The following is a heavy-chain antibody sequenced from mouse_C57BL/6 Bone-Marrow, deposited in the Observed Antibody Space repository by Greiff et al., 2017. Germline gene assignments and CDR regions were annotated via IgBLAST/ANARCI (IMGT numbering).Heavy chain of an antibody. CDR2: IDPENGDT. V-gene: IGHV14-4*01. Sequence: VQLQQSGAELVRPGASVKLSCTASGFTFTDYYMHWVKQRPEQGLEWIGWIDPENGDTEYASKFQGKATLTADTSSNPAYLQLSCLTSEDTAVYFYTPRILWGNSCAMDYWGQGTSVTVSS. CDR3: TPRILWGNSCAMDY. D-gene: IGHD1-1*02. J-gene: IGHJ4*01. CDR1: GFTFTDYY.